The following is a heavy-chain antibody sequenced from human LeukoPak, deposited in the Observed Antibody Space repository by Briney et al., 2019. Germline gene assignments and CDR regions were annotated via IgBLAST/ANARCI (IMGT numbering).Heavy chain of an antibody. J-gene: IGHJ1*01. CDR2: IHPNSGGT. D-gene: IGHD1-20*01. V-gene: IGHV1-2*02. CDR3: ARERITTMDFQH. CDR1: GYTFTDYY. Sequence: ASVKVSCKPSGYTFTDYYLHWVRQAPGQGLEWMGWIHPNSGGTNYAQRFQGRVTMTRDTSISTAYMELSGLRSDDTAVDYCARERITTMDFQHWGQGTLVTVSS.